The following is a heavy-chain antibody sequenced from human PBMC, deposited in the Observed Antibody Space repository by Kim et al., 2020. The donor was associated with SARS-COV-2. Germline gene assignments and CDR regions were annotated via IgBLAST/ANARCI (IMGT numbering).Heavy chain of an antibody. CDR3: VKVLIAALGADY. CDR2: IKQDGTEK. CDR1: GFTFSDFW. V-gene: IGHV3-7*03. D-gene: IGHD2-21*01. J-gene: IGHJ4*02. Sequence: GGSLRLSCAASGFTFSDFWMTWVRQAPGKGLEWVANIKQDGTEKFYVDSVKGRFTISRDNAENSLYLQMNNLRAEDTAIYYCVKVLIAALGADYWGQGTLVTVSS.